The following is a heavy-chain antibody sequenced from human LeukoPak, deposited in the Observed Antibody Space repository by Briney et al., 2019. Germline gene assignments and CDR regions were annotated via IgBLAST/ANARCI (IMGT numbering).Heavy chain of an antibody. D-gene: IGHD4/OR15-4a*01. CDR3: ASLWGDDALTFDY. J-gene: IGHJ4*02. CDR2: ISSSGTTI. V-gene: IGHV3-48*03. CDR1: RFTFSSFQ. Sequence: PGGSLRLSCAASRFTFSSFQMNWVRQAPGKGLEWVSYISSSGTTIFYADSVKGRFTISRDNAKNSLYLQMNSLRAEDTAVYYCASLWGDDALTFDYWGQGTLVTVPS.